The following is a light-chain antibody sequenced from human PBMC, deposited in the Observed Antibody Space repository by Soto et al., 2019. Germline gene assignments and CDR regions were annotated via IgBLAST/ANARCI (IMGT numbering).Light chain of an antibody. Sequence: DIVMTQSPLSLPVTPGEPASISCRSSQSLLHSNGYIYLDWYLQKPGQSPQLLIYLVSNRASGVSDRFSGSGSGTDVTLKISRVEAEDVGVYYCMQALQIPQTFGQGTNVEIK. CDR1: QSLLHSNGYIY. V-gene: IGKV2-28*01. CDR2: LVS. CDR3: MQALQIPQT. J-gene: IGKJ1*01.